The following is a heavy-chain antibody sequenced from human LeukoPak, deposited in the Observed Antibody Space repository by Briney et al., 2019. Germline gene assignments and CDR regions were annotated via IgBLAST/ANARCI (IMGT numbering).Heavy chain of an antibody. D-gene: IGHD2-2*01. Sequence: GSLRLSCAASGFTFSSYSMNWVRQAPGKGLEWVSYISSSSSTIYYADSVKGRFTISRDNAKNSLYLQMNSLRAEDTAVYYCARVVVPHRFDYWGQGTLVTVSS. CDR2: ISSSSSTI. J-gene: IGHJ4*02. CDR3: ARVVVPHRFDY. CDR1: GFTFSSYS. V-gene: IGHV3-48*04.